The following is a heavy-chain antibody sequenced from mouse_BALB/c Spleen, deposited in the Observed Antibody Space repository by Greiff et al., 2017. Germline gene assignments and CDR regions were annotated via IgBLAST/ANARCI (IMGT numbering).Heavy chain of an antibody. V-gene: IGHV5-9-4*01. D-gene: IGHD1-1*01. Sequence: EVKLVESGGGLVKPGGSLKLSCAASGFTFSSYAMSWVRQSPEKRLEWVAEISSGGSYTYYPDTVTGRFTISRDNAKNTLYLEMSSLRSEDTAMYYCARRTITTVVDKNAMDYWGQGTSVTVSS. CDR3: ARRTITTVVDKNAMDY. CDR2: ISSGGSYT. J-gene: IGHJ4*01. CDR1: GFTFSSYA.